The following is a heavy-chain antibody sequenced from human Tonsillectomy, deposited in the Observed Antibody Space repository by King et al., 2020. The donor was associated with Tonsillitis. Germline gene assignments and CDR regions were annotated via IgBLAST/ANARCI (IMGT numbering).Heavy chain of an antibody. D-gene: IGHD1-26*01. J-gene: IGHJ4*02. CDR2: NSYCGTTY. CDR3: AKGAVPVNFAATAPDYVDH. Sequence: VQLVESGGVVIQPGRSLRLSCAASGFSFGTFDMHWVRHTPGKGLVGVSLNSYCGTTYYYAASVKGRFTISRDDSRNILYLQMDRLTTADTAVYYCAKGAVPVNFAATAPDYVDHWGQGTRVTVPS. V-gene: IGHV3-30*18. CDR1: GFSFGTFD.